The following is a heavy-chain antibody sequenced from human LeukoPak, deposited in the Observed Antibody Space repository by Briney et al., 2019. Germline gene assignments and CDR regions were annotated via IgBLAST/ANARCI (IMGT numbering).Heavy chain of an antibody. Sequence: ASVKVSCKASGGTFSSYAISWVRQAPGQGLEWMGGIIPIFGTANYAQKFQGRVTITADESTSTAYMELSSLRSEDMAVYYCARGVTIFDYYYYMDVWGKGTTVTVSS. CDR1: GGTFSSYA. V-gene: IGHV1-69*13. CDR2: IIPIFGTA. CDR3: ARGVTIFDYYYYMDV. J-gene: IGHJ6*03. D-gene: IGHD3-3*01.